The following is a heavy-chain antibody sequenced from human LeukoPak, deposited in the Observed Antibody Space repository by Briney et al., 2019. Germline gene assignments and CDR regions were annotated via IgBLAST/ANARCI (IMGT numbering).Heavy chain of an antibody. V-gene: IGHV3-33*06. J-gene: IGHJ3*02. D-gene: IGHD2-15*01. Sequence: GGSLRLSCAASGFTFSSYGMHWVRQAPGKGLEWVAVIWYDGSNKYYADSVKGRFTISRDNSKNTLYLQMNSLRAEDTAVYYCAKAVVVVVAANDAFDIWGQGTMVTVSS. CDR2: IWYDGSNK. CDR3: AKAVVVVVAANDAFDI. CDR1: GFTFSSYG.